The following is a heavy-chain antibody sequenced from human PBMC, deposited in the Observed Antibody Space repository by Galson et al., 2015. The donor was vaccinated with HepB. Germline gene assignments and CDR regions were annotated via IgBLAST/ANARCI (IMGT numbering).Heavy chain of an antibody. CDR1: GASITSETYY. CDR3: ARSGRSGTYDIAAMDY. CDR2: LSYSGAT. Sequence: SLTCTVSGASITSETYYWGWIRQPPGRGLEWIGSLSYSGATYYNPSLKSRVTVSVDKSKKRFSLRLNSVTAADTAVYYCARSGRSGTYDIAAMDYWGQGTLVTVSS. D-gene: IGHD1-26*01. J-gene: IGHJ4*02. V-gene: IGHV4-39*02.